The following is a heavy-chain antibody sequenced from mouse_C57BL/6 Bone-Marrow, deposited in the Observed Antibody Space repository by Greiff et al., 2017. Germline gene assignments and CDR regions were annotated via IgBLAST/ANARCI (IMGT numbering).Heavy chain of an antibody. Sequence: DVKLQESGPGLVKPSQSLSLTCSVTGYSITSGYYWNWIRQFPGNKLEWMGYISYDGSNNYNPSLKNRISITRDTSKNQFFLKLNSVTTEDTATYYCARGWLLGAYWGQGTLVTVSA. CDR1: GYSITSGYY. J-gene: IGHJ3*01. V-gene: IGHV3-6*01. CDR2: ISYDGSN. D-gene: IGHD2-3*01. CDR3: ARGWLLGAY.